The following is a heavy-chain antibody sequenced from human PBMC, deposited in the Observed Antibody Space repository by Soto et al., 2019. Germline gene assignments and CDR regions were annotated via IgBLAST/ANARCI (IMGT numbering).Heavy chain of an antibody. V-gene: IGHV3-48*01. CDR3: ARDSPYNGYPDIDY. CDR1: GFTFSNYN. CDR2: IRDDASPV. Sequence: EVQLVESGGGLVQPGGSLRLSCAASGFTFSNYNMHWVRQAPGKGLEWIALIRDDASPVYYADSVKGRFTISRDNAKNSLYLQMNSLRVEDTAEYYCARDSPYNGYPDIDYWGQGTLVTVSS. D-gene: IGHD5-12*01. J-gene: IGHJ4*02.